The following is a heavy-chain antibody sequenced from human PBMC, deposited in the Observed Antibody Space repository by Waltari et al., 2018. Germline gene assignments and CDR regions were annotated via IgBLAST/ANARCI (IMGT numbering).Heavy chain of an antibody. CDR2: ISYDGSNK. CDR1: GFTFSSYG. D-gene: IGHD1-20*01. CDR3: AKETANNWNPYYYYGMDV. J-gene: IGHJ6*02. Sequence: QVQLVESGGGVVQPGRSLRLSCAASGFTFSSYGMHWVRQAPGTGLEWVAVISYDGSNKYYADSVKGRFTISRDNSKNTLYLQMNSLRAEDTAVYYCAKETANNWNPYYYYGMDVWGQGTTVTVSS. V-gene: IGHV3-30*18.